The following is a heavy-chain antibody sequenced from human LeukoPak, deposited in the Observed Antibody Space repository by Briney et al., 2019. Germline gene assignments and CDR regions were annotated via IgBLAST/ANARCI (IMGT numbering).Heavy chain of an antibody. CDR2: INPNSGGT. J-gene: IGHJ4*02. CDR3: ARGQGTVTTGNFDY. D-gene: IGHD4-17*01. Sequence: AASVKVSCTASGYTFTGYYMHWVRQAPGQGLEWMGWINPNSGGTNYAQKFQGWVTMTRDMSINTAYMELSRLRSDDTAVYYCARGQGTVTTGNFDYWGQGTLVTVSS. CDR1: GYTFTGYY. V-gene: IGHV1-2*04.